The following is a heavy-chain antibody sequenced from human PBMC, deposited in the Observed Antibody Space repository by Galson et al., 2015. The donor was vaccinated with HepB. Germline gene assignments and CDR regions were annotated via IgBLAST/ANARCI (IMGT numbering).Heavy chain of an antibody. CDR2: INPNSGGT. D-gene: IGHD3-10*01. CDR1: GYTFTGYY. J-gene: IGHJ6*02. V-gene: IGHV1-2*06. Sequence: SVKVSCKASGYTFTGYYMHWVRQAPGQGLEWMGRINPNSGGTNYAQKFQGRVTMTRDTSISTAYMELSRLRSDDTAVYYCARQYYYGSGSYYNYYCGMDVWGQGTTVTVSS. CDR3: ARQYYYGSGSYYNYYCGMDV.